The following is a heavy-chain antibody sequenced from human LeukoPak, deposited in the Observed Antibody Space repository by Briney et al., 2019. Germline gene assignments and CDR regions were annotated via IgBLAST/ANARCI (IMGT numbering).Heavy chain of an antibody. Sequence: SETLSLTCTVSGYSISSGYYWGWIRQPPGKGLEWIGSIYHSGSTYYNPSLKSRVTISVDTSKNQFSLKLSSVTAADTAVNYCARSMGGQNVVVVIVSYFDYWGQGTLVTVSS. V-gene: IGHV4-38-2*02. CDR2: IYHSGST. D-gene: IGHD2-15*01. J-gene: IGHJ4*02. CDR1: GYSISSGYY. CDR3: ARSMGGQNVVVVIVSYFDY.